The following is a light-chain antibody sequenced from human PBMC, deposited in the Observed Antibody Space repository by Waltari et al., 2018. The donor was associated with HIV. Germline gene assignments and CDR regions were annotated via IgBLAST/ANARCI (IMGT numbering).Light chain of an antibody. CDR2: GAS. V-gene: IGKV1-6*01. J-gene: IGKJ2*01. Sequence: AIQMTQSPTSLSASVGDRVTITCRASQGVGSNLSWYQQKPGMAPTLLIYGASISQTGVPGRFSGSGSGAYFTLTISSLQAEDRATYYCLQDYSWPYTFGQGTKLEIK. CDR3: LQDYSWPYT. CDR1: QGVGSN.